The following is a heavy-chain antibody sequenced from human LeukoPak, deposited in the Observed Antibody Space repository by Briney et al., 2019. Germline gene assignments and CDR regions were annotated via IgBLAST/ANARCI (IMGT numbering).Heavy chain of an antibody. CDR1: GFTFSSYW. J-gene: IGHJ4*02. Sequence: PGGPLRLSCAASGFTFSSYWMSWVRQAPGKGLEWVANIKQDGSEKYYVDSVKGRFTISRDNAKNSLYLQMNSLRAEDTAVYYCAREPRVYAGSNNPIDFWGQGTLVTVSS. V-gene: IGHV3-7*01. CDR3: AREPRVYAGSNNPIDF. CDR2: IKQDGSEK. D-gene: IGHD2-8*01.